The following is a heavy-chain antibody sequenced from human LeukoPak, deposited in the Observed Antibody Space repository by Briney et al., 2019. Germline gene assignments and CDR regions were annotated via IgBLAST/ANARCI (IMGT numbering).Heavy chain of an antibody. CDR3: ASPLGGFDN. CDR2: IYYTGST. J-gene: IGHJ4*02. D-gene: IGHD3-16*01. V-gene: IGHV4-39*01. CDR1: GGSISGSGYY. Sequence: SETLSLTCSVSGGSISGSGYYWAWIRQPPGKGLEWIGSIYYTGSTHYNSSLKSRVTMSVDTSKHQFSLKLSSVTAADTAVYYCASPLGGFDNWGQGTLVTVSS.